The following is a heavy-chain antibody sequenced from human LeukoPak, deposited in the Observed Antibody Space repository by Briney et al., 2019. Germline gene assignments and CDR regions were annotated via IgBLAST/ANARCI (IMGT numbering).Heavy chain of an antibody. CDR3: VKERGRGVDVADDFDL. CDR2: ISIPTFT. J-gene: IGHJ4*02. Sequence: GGPLRLSCAASGFTFRDYSMAWVRQVQGGGLEWVSAISIPTFTLYADPVKGRFIISRDKSKNTLYLQMDNLRAEDTAVYYCVKERGRGVDVADDFDLWGQGTLVTVSS. D-gene: IGHD6-19*01. V-gene: IGHV3-69-1*02. CDR1: GFTFRDYS.